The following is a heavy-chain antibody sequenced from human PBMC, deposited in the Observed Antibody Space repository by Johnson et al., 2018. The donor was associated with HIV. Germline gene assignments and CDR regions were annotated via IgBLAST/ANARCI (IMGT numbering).Heavy chain of an antibody. CDR2: IKQDGSEK. D-gene: IGHD6-19*01. CDR3: AKWGSLAVAAIGNAFDI. Sequence: VQLVESGGGLVQPGGSLRLSCAASGFTFSSYWMSWVRQSPGKGLEWVANIKQDGSEKYYVDSVKGRFTISRDNAKNSLYLQMNSLRAEDTAVYYCAKWGSLAVAAIGNAFDIWGQGTMVTVSS. J-gene: IGHJ3*02. CDR1: GFTFSSYW. V-gene: IGHV3-7*05.